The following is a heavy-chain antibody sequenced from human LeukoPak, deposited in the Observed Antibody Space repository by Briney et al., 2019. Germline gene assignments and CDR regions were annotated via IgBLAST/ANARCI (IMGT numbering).Heavy chain of an antibody. D-gene: IGHD3-10*01. J-gene: IGHJ4*02. CDR2: ITSSGTST. CDR3: ATQYGSGSYLVDY. V-gene: IGHV3-11*01. Sequence: KPGGSLRLSCAASGFTFSDYYMNWIRQAPGKGLEWVAYITSSGTSTYYADSVKGRFTISRDNAKNSLYLQMDSLRAEDTAVYYCATQYGSGSYLVDYWGQGTLVTVSS. CDR1: GFTFSDYY.